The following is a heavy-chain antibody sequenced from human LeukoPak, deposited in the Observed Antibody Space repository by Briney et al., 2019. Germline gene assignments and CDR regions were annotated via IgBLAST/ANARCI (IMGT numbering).Heavy chain of an antibody. CDR2: ITGSGGNT. J-gene: IGHJ6*02. CDR1: GFILSSYS. V-gene: IGHV3-23*01. Sequence: GGSLRLSCAASGFILSSYSMSWVRQAPGKGLEWVSVITGSGGNTYYADSVKGRFTISKDNSKNTVYLQMSSLRVDDTAVYYCAKAASSSWPSFYYGMDVWGQGTTVTVSS. CDR3: AKAASSSWPSFYYGMDV. D-gene: IGHD6-13*01.